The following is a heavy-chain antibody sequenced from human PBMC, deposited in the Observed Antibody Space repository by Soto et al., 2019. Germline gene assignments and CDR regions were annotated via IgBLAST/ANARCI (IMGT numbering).Heavy chain of an antibody. J-gene: IGHJ4*02. CDR2: ISSSSSTT. Sequence: GGSLRLSCAASGFTFSSYSMNWVRQAPGKGLEWVSYISSSSSTTYYADSVKGRFTISRDNAKNSLYLQMNSLRAEDTAVYYCARALDFWSAYFDYWGQGSLVTVSS. CDR3: ARALDFWSAYFDY. CDR1: GFTFSSYS. V-gene: IGHV3-48*01. D-gene: IGHD3-3*01.